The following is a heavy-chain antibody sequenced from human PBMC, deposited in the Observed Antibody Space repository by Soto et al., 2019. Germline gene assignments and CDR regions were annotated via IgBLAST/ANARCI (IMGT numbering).Heavy chain of an antibody. D-gene: IGHD5-12*01. V-gene: IGHV1-8*01. Sequence: ASVKVSCKASGYTFTSYDINWVRQATGQGLEWMGWMNPNSGNTGYAQKLQGRVTMTTDTSTSTAYVELRSLRSDDTAVYYCARVRASGYDFYYYYGMDVWGQGTTVTVSS. CDR3: ARVRASGYDFYYYYGMDV. CDR2: MNPNSGNT. J-gene: IGHJ6*02. CDR1: GYTFTSYD.